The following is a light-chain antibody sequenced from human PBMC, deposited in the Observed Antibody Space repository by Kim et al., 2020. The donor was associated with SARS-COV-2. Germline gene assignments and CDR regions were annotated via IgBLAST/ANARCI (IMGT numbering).Light chain of an antibody. CDR1: NIGSKS. J-gene: IGLJ3*02. CDR2: YDS. CDR3: QVWDSSSDHWV. Sequence: SYELTQPPSVSVAPGKTARITCGGNNIGSKSVHGYQQKPGQAPVLVIYYDSDRPSGIPERFSGSNSGNTATLTISRVEAGDEADYYCQVWDSSSDHWVFG. V-gene: IGLV3-21*04.